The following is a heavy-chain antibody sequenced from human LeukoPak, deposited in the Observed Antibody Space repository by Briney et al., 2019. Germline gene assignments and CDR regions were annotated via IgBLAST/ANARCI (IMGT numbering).Heavy chain of an antibody. Sequence: GGSLRLSCAASGFTFSSYEMNWVRQAPGKGLEWVSSISSSSSYIYYADSVKGRFTISRDNARNSLYLQMNSLRAEDTAVYYCASQGSGYDSPIDHWGQGTLVTVSS. J-gene: IGHJ4*02. D-gene: IGHD5-12*01. CDR3: ASQGSGYDSPIDH. CDR2: ISSSSSYI. V-gene: IGHV3-21*01. CDR1: GFTFSSYE.